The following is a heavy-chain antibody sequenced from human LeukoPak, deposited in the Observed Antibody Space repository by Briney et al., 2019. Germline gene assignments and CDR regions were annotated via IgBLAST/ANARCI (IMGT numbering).Heavy chain of an antibody. D-gene: IGHD3-10*01. CDR1: GFTFDDYA. J-gene: IGHJ4*02. CDR3: AKDSGRN. V-gene: IGHV3-9*01. CDR2: ISWNSGSI. Sequence: PGGSLRLSCAASGFTFDDYAMHWVRQAPGKGLEWVSGISWNSGSIGYADSVKGRFTISRDNAKNSLYLQMSSLRAEDTALYYCAKDSGRNWGQGTLVTVSS.